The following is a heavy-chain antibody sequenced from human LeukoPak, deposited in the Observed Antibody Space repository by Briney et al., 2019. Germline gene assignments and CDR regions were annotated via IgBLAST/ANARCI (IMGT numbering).Heavy chain of an antibody. CDR2: ICSSSSTI. CDR3: ARDQTPHTYDSSGYYRNDASHI. D-gene: IGHD3-22*01. Sequence: GGSLRLSCAASEFTVSSYSMNWVRQAPGKGLEWVSYICSSSSTIYYADSVKGRFTISRDNAKNSLYLQMNSLRDEDTAVYYCARDQTPHTYDSSGYYRNDASHISGQGTIVTVSS. V-gene: IGHV3-48*02. CDR1: EFTVSSYS. J-gene: IGHJ3*02.